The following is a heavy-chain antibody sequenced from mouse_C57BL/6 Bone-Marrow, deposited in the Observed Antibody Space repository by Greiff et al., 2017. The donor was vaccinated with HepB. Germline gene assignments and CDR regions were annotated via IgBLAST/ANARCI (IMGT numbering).Heavy chain of an antibody. D-gene: IGHD1-1*01. CDR1: GYSITSGYY. CDR3: AITTVVATDY. CDR2: ISYDGSN. V-gene: IGHV3-6*01. Sequence: VHLVESGPGLVKPSQSLSLTCSVTGYSITSGYYWNWIRQFPGNKLEWMGYISYDGSNNYNPSLKNRISITRDTSKNQFFLKLNSVTTEDTATYYCAITTVVATDYWGQGTSVTVSS. J-gene: IGHJ4*01.